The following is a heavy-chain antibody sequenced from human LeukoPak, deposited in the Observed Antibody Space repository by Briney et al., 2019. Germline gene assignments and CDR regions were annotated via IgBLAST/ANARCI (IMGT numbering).Heavy chain of an antibody. J-gene: IGHJ3*02. V-gene: IGHV3-74*01. CDR2: ITTDERTT. CDR1: GFTFSGYW. Sequence: GGSLRLSCAASGFTFSGYWMHWVRQAPGMGLVWVSHITTDERTTSYADSVKGRFIISRDNVKNTLYLQMNSLRAEDTAVYYCARGGSPIYDGFEIWGQGTKVTVSS. D-gene: IGHD2/OR15-2a*01. CDR3: ARGGSPIYDGFEI.